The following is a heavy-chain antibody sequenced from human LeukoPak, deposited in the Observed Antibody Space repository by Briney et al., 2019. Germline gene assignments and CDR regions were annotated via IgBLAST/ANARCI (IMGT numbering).Heavy chain of an antibody. CDR1: GFTFSNFA. CDR3: AKASGSPYYFDY. CDR2: ISASGGAP. Sequence: GGSLRLSCAASGFTFSNFAMSWVRQAPGKGLECVSLISASGGAPYYADSVKGRFTISRDNSKSTLYLQMNSLRADDTAVYYCAKASGSPYYFDYWGQGTLVTVSS. J-gene: IGHJ4*02. D-gene: IGHD3-10*01. V-gene: IGHV3-23*01.